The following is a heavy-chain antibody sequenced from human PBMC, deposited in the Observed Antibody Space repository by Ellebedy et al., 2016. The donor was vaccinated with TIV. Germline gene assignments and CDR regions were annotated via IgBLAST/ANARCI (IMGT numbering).Heavy chain of an antibody. Sequence: MPSETLSLTCTVSGGSISSSYWSWIRQPPGKGLEWIGYIYYSGSTNYNPSLKSRVTISVDTSKHQFSLKLPSVTAADTAVYYCASPLTGEAYSSSWSGAFEIWGQGTMVTVSS. CDR1: GGSISSSY. V-gene: IGHV4-59*01. D-gene: IGHD7-27*01. J-gene: IGHJ3*02. CDR2: IYYSGST. CDR3: ASPLTGEAYSSSWSGAFEI.